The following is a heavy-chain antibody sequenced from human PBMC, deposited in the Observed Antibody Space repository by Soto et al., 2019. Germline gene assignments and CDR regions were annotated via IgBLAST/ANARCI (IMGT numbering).Heavy chain of an antibody. Sequence: GESLKISCKGSGYSFTSYWIGWVRQMPGKGLEWMGIIYPGDSDTRYSPSFQGQVTISADKSISTAYLQWSSLKASDTSMYYCARRNIVVVTAIQGNLFDPWGQGTLVTVSS. CDR2: IYPGDSDT. CDR3: ARRNIVVVTAIQGNLFDP. D-gene: IGHD2-21*02. CDR1: GYSFTSYW. J-gene: IGHJ5*02. V-gene: IGHV5-51*01.